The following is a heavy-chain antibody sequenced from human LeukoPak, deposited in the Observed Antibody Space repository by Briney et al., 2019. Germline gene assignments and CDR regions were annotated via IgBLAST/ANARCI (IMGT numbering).Heavy chain of an antibody. CDR1: GGTFSVYS. D-gene: IGHD4-17*01. J-gene: IGHJ6*03. CDR3: ARGPYGDYPPYYYYYMDV. Sequence: SVKLSCKASGGTFSVYSISWVRQPAGQGLEWMGGIFPILGTANYAHKFQRRVTITADASTHTAHMELSSVRSEDTAVYYCARGPYGDYPPYYYYYMDVWGKGTTVTISS. CDR2: IFPILGTA. V-gene: IGHV1-69*13.